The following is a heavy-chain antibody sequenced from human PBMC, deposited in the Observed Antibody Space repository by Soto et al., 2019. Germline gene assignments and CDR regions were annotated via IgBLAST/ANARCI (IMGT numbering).Heavy chain of an antibody. CDR2: IYPSGST. D-gene: IGHD6-13*01. Sequence: SETLSLTCTVSGGSIFSYYWTWIRQPAGKGLEWIGRIYPSGSTNYNPSLKSRVQMSIDTSKNQFSLDLNSVTAADTAVYYCTRDASRDSSARGWFDPWGPGTLVTVSS. CDR3: TRDASRDSSARGWFDP. J-gene: IGHJ5*02. V-gene: IGHV4-4*07. CDR1: GGSIFSYY.